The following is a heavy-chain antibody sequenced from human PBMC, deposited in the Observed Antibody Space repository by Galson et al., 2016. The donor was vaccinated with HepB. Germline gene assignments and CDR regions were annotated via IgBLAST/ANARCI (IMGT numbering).Heavy chain of an antibody. CDR3: AKDQPLRSSSCYLDY. CDR1: RFTFSSCA. CDR2: IRGSGGSK. J-gene: IGHJ4*02. D-gene: IGHD2-2*01. V-gene: IGHV3-23*01. Sequence: SLRLSCAASRFTFSSCAMSWVRQAPGKGPEWVSAIRGSGGSKFYADSVKGRFTISRGNSKKTLYLQMNSLRAEDTAVYYCAKDQPLRSSSCYLDYWGQGTLVTVSS.